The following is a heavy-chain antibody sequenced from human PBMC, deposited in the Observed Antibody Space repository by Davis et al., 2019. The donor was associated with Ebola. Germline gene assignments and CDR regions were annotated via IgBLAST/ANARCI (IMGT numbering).Heavy chain of an antibody. CDR1: GFTFSSYG. CDR2: IWYDGSNK. CDR3: AREDYYGSGSYGVY. V-gene: IGHV3-33*01. D-gene: IGHD3-10*01. J-gene: IGHJ4*02. Sequence: GESLKISCAASGFTFSSYGMHWVRQAPGKGLERVAVIWYDGSNKYYADSVKGRFTISRDNSKNTLYLQMNSLRAEDTAVYYCAREDYYGSGSYGVYWGQGTLVTVSS.